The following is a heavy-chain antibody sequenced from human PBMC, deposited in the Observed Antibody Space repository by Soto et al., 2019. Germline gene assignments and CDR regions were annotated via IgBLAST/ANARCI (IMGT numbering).Heavy chain of an antibody. V-gene: IGHV4-31*03. D-gene: IGHD3-22*01. CDR1: GGSISSGGYY. CDR3: ARVGYYDSSGYYH. Sequence: KTSETLSLTCTVSGGSISSGGYYWSWIRQHPGKGLEWIGYIYYSGSTYYNPSLKSRVTISVDTSKNQFSLKLSSVTAADTAVYYCARVGYYDSSGYYHWGQGTLVTVSS. CDR2: IYYSGST. J-gene: IGHJ4*02.